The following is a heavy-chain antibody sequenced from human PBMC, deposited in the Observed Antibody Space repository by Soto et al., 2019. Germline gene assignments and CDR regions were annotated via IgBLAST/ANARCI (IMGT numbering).Heavy chain of an antibody. CDR3: ARGQAFWTGYYRMPYYFDY. D-gene: IGHD3-3*01. Sequence: SETLSLTCTVSGGSVSSGSYYWSWIRQPPGKGLEYIGYLYYSGSTNYNPSLKSRVTISVDTPKNQFSLKLTSVTAADTAIYYCARGQAFWTGYYRMPYYFDYWGQGTLVTVS. CDR1: GGSVSSGSYY. V-gene: IGHV4-61*01. J-gene: IGHJ4*02. CDR2: LYYSGST.